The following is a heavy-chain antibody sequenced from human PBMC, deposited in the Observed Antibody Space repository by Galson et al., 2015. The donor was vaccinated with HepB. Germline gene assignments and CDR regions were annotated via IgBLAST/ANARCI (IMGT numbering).Heavy chain of an antibody. CDR1: GYTFTGYY. CDR2: INPNSGGT. Sequence: SVKVSCKASGYTFTGYYMHWVRQAPGQGLEWMGWINPNSGGTNYAQKFQGWVTMTRDTSISTAYMELSRLRSDDTAVYYCARGARSITIFGVVIIPDVYGMDVWGQWTTVTVSS. CDR3: ARGARSITIFGVVIIPDVYGMDV. V-gene: IGHV1-2*04. J-gene: IGHJ6*02. D-gene: IGHD3-3*01.